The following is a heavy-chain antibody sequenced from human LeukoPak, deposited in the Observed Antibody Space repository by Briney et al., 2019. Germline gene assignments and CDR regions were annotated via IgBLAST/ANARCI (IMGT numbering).Heavy chain of an antibody. Sequence: GGSLRLSCAASGFTFSSYSMNWVRQAPGKGLEWVSSISSSSSYIYYADSVKGRFTISRDNAKNSLYLQMNSLRAEDTAVYYCARGASYSSGCYDYWGQGTLVTVSS. J-gene: IGHJ4*02. V-gene: IGHV3-21*01. CDR1: GFTFSSYS. CDR3: ARGASYSSGCYDY. CDR2: ISSSSSYI. D-gene: IGHD6-19*01.